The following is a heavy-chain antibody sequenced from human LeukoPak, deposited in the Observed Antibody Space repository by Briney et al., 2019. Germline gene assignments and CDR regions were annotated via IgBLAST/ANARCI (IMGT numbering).Heavy chain of an antibody. D-gene: IGHD1-14*01. V-gene: IGHV3-30*03. CDR2: ISYDGSNK. CDR1: GFTFSSYG. J-gene: IGHJ6*02. Sequence: PGGSLRLSCAASGFTFSSYGMHWVRQAPGKGLEWVAVISYDGSNKYYADSVKGRFTISRDNSKNTLYLQMNSLRAEDTAVYYCARARGLGRNPWDYYYGMDVWGQGTTVTVSS. CDR3: ARARGLGRNPWDYYYGMDV.